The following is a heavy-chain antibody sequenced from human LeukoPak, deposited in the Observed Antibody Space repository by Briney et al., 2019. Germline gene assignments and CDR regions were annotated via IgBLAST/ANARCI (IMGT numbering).Heavy chain of an antibody. D-gene: IGHD3-10*01. CDR3: AGGELGSANWFDP. J-gene: IGHJ5*02. CDR2: IIPIFGIA. Sequence: GASVKVSCKASGGTFSSYAISWVRQAPGQGLEWMGRIIPIFGIANYAQKFQGRVTITADKSTSTAYMELSSLRSEDTAVYYCAGGELGSANWFDPWGKGTLVTVSS. V-gene: IGHV1-69*04. CDR1: GGTFSSYA.